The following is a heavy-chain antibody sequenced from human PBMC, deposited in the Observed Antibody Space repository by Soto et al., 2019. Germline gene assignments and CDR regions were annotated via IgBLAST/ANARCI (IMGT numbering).Heavy chain of an antibody. CDR1: GVSISSYF. CDR3: ARIGGYHGPLDY. V-gene: IGHV4-59*01. J-gene: IGHJ4*02. D-gene: IGHD3-16*02. CDR2: TYHRGST. Sequence: PSETLSLTCSVSGVSISSYFWSWIRQPPGRGLEWIGYTYHRGSTNYSPSLKSRVAISLATSENQFSLKVGSVTAADTAVYYCARIGGYHGPLDYWGQGTPVTVSS.